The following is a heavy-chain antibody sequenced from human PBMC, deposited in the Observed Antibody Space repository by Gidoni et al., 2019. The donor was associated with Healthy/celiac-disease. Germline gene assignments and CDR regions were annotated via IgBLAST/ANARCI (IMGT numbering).Heavy chain of an antibody. CDR3: AHIGGSEREYNWFDP. V-gene: IGHV2-5*01. J-gene: IGHJ5*02. CDR1: GFSLSTSGVG. CDR2: IYWNDDK. D-gene: IGHD3-10*01. Sequence: QITLKESGHTLVKPTQTLTLTCTFSGFSLSTSGVGVGWIRQPPGKALEWLALIYWNDDKRYSPSLKSRLTIPKDTSKIQVVLTMTNMDPVDTATYYCAHIGGSEREYNWFDPWGQGTLVTVSS.